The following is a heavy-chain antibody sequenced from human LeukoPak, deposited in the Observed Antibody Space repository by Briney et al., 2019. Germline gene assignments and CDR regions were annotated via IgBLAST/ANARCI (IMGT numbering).Heavy chain of an antibody. CDR2: ISGSGGST. CDR1: GFTFSSYA. V-gene: IGHV3-23*01. J-gene: IGHJ6*02. D-gene: IGHD3-3*01. Sequence: GGSLRLSCAASGFTFSSYAMSWVRQAPGKGLEWVSAISGSGGSTYYADSVKGRFTISRDNSKNTLYLQMNSLRSEDTAVYYCARADRITIFGVVSRLGYYYGMDVWGQGTTVTVSS. CDR3: ARADRITIFGVVSRLGYYYGMDV.